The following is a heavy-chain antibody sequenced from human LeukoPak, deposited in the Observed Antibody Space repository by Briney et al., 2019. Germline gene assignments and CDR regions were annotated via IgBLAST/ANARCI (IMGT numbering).Heavy chain of an antibody. CDR3: ASQLSFTVIED. Sequence: MPSETLSLTCALSGGSISRSYDQWAWIRQPPGKGLEWIGSIYYSGSSYNSPSLKSRVTISFDTSKNQFSLKLTSVTAADTAVYYCASQLSFTVIEDWGQGTLVTVSS. CDR2: IYYSGSS. J-gene: IGHJ4*02. D-gene: IGHD2/OR15-2a*01. CDR1: GGSISRSYDQ. V-gene: IGHV4-39*01.